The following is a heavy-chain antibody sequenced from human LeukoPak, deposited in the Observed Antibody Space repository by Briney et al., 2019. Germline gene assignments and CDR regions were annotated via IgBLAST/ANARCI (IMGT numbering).Heavy chain of an antibody. D-gene: IGHD2/OR15-2a*01. Sequence: GGSLRLSCVASGFIIGSYWMSWVRQAPGKGLEWVANIRQDGSEKYYVDSVKGRLTISRDNATNSLYLQMNNLTAADTAIYYCARAGYYGDDAFDLWGQGTRVTVS. CDR2: IRQDGSEK. J-gene: IGHJ3*01. CDR1: GFIIGSYW. CDR3: ARAGYYGDDAFDL. V-gene: IGHV3-7*01.